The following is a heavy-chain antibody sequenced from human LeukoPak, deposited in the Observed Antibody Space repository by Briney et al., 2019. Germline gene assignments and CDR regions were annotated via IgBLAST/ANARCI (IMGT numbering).Heavy chain of an antibody. CDR1: GCSISSYY. CDR2: IYYSGST. Sequence: SETLSLTCTVSGCSISSYYWSWIRQPPGKGLEWIGYIYYSGSTNYNPSLKSRVTISVDTSKNQFSLKLSYVPAADTAVYYCAREKEGLAAAGFDNWGQGTLVTVSS. J-gene: IGHJ4*02. V-gene: IGHV4-59*01. CDR3: AREKEGLAAAGFDN. D-gene: IGHD6-13*01.